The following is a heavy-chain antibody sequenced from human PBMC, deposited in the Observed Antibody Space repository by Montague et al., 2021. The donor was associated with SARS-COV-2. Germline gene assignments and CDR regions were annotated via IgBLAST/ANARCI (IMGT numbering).Heavy chain of an antibody. CDR1: GSIFDDHG. Sequence: SLRLSCAASGSIFDDHGMSWVRQVPGKGLEWVSGIDRNGGSPGYADSVKGRFSISRDNGKKSLFLQMDSLRAEDTAFCYCARGYNYGPFDCWGQGTLVTVPP. D-gene: IGHD5-12*01. CDR3: ARGYNYGPFDC. CDR2: IDRNGGSP. J-gene: IGHJ4*02. V-gene: IGHV3-20*04.